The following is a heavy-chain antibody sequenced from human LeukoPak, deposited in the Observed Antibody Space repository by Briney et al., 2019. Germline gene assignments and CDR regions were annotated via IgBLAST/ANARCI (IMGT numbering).Heavy chain of an antibody. D-gene: IGHD5-12*01. V-gene: IGHV3-23*01. CDR3: TARLRNHFDY. J-gene: IGHJ4*02. Sequence: GGSLRLSCAASGFTFSSCGMHWVRQAPGKGLEWVSTISDGSRDTHYAGSVKGRFTISRDDSQNIVYLQMDSLRAEDTALYYCTARLRNHFDYWGQGTQVTVSS. CDR1: GFTFSSCG. CDR2: ISDGSRDT.